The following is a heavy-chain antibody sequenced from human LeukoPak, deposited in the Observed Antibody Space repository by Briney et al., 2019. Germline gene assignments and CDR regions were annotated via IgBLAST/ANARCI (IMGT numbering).Heavy chain of an antibody. CDR3: ARGGRQWYGERRNWFDP. V-gene: IGHV4-34*01. D-gene: IGHD3-10*01. J-gene: IGHJ5*02. CDR2: VGDGEAT. Sequence: SETLSLTCAVYGGSLHNHFWSWIRLSPGKGLEWVGEVGDGEATNFNPSLKTRVAISTDRPKNQVSLKLKSVTDADTAIYYCARGGRQWYGERRNWFDPWGQGTQVTVSS. CDR1: GGSLHNHF.